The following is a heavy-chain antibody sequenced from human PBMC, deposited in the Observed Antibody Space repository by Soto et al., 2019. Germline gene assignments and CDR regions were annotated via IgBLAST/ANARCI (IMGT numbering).Heavy chain of an antibody. CDR2: IKQDGSEK. J-gene: IGHJ4*02. D-gene: IGHD3-16*01. V-gene: IGHV3-7*01. CDR1: GFTFSSYC. CDR3: ARALWSNAWPY. Sequence: PGGSLRLSCVVSGFTFSSYCMSWVRQAPGKGLEWVANIKQDGSEKDYVDSVKGRFTISRDNAKNSLYLQMNSLKAEDTAVYYCARALWSNAWPYWGQGTLVTVSS.